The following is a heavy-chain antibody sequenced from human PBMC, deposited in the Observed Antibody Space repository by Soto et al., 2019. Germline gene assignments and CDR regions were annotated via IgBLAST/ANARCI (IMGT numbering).Heavy chain of an antibody. CDR1: GFTFSSYS. D-gene: IGHD2-15*01. V-gene: IGHV3-21*01. Sequence: PGGALRLSCAASGFTFSSYSMNWVRQAPGKGLEWVSSISSSSSYIYYADSVKGRFTISRDNAKNSLYLQMNSLRAEDTAVYYCARDRHCSGGSCYSSTWFDPWGQGTLVTVSS. CDR3: ARDRHCSGGSCYSSTWFDP. CDR2: ISSSSSYI. J-gene: IGHJ5*02.